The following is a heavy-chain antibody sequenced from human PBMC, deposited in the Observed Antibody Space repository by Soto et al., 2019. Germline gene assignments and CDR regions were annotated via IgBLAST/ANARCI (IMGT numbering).Heavy chain of an antibody. Sequence: QVQLVQSGAEVKKPGASVKVSCKASGYTFTSYGISWVRQAPGQGLEWMGWISAYNGNTNYAQKLQGRVTMTTDTSTSTAYMELRSLRSDDTAVYYCARDPLRRAVAVFASWGHSPPFDYWDQGTLVTVSS. CDR1: GYTFTSYG. CDR2: ISAYNGNT. V-gene: IGHV1-18*01. J-gene: IGHJ4*02. D-gene: IGHD6-19*01. CDR3: ARDPLRRAVAVFASWGHSPPFDY.